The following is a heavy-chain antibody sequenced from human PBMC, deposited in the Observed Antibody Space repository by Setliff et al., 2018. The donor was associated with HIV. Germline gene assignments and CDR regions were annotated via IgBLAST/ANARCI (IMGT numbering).Heavy chain of an antibody. J-gene: IGHJ6*02. Sequence: PGGSLRLSCTGTGFTFGDYATTWFRQAPGKGLEWVGFIRDKTSGGTAEYAASVKGRFTLSRDDSKSVAYLQMNSLKTDDTAVYYCIRGPWRTGMDVWGQGTTVTVSS. V-gene: IGHV3-49*03. CDR1: GFTFGDYA. D-gene: IGHD5-12*01. CDR3: IRGPWRTGMDV. CDR2: IRDKTSGGTA.